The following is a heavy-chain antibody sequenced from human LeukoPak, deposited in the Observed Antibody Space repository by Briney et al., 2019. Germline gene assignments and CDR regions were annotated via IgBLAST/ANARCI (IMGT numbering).Heavy chain of an antibody. V-gene: IGHV3-7*01. CDR1: GFTLSSYW. CDR2: IKQDGSEK. Sequence: PGGSLRLSCAASGFTLSSYWMSWVRQAPGKGLESVANIKQDGSEKYYVDSVKGRFTISRDNAKNSLYLQMNSLRAEDTAVYYCARDKWLQGGVFDYWGQGTLVTVSS. J-gene: IGHJ4*02. D-gene: IGHD5-24*01. CDR3: ARDKWLQGGVFDY.